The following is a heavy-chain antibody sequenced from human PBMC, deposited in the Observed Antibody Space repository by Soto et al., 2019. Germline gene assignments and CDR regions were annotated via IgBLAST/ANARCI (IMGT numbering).Heavy chain of an antibody. J-gene: IGHJ4*02. CDR2: MNPNSGNT. V-gene: IGHV1-8*01. Sequence: QVQLVQSGAEVKKPGASVKVSCKASGYTFTSYDINWVRQATGQGLEWMGWMNPNSGNTGYAQKFQGRVTMTSNTSISTAYMELSSLRSEDTAVYYCARGPRGMITFGGVIPQDYCGQGTLVTVSS. CDR3: ARGPRGMITFGGVIPQDY. D-gene: IGHD3-16*02. CDR1: GYTFTSYD.